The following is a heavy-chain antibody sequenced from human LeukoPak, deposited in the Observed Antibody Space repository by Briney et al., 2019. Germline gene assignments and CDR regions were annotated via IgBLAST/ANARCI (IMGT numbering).Heavy chain of an antibody. Sequence: SETLSLTCAVSGYSISSNHWWGWIRQPPGKGLEWIGYIFYAGSTYYNPSLKSRVSMSVDTSKNQFSLRLSSVTAVDTAVYYCARIGPILGAAWVDYWGQGTLVSVSS. CDR3: ARIGPILGAAWVDY. J-gene: IGHJ4*02. V-gene: IGHV4-28*01. CDR2: IFYAGST. D-gene: IGHD3-3*02. CDR1: GYSISSNHW.